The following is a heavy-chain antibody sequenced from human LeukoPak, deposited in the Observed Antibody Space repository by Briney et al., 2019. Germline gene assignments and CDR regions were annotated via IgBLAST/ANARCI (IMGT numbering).Heavy chain of an antibody. V-gene: IGHV3-23*01. J-gene: IGHJ4*02. Sequence: PGGSLRLSCTTSGFIFANYAMAWVRQSPGKGLEWVSTISASGADTYYADSVRGRLTISRDNSGHVLYLQLNRLRVDDTAFYYCPKPLLTPGNWGPGTLVTVSS. CDR1: GFIFANYA. D-gene: IGHD4-23*01. CDR2: ISASGADT. CDR3: PKPLLTPGN.